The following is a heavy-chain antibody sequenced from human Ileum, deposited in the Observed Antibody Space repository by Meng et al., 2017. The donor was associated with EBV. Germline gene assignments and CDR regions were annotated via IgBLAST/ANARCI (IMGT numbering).Heavy chain of an antibody. CDR1: GFTFTDYV. D-gene: IGHD6-13*01. Sequence: QGHLLQCGAEVKQPGASVKVSCKASGFTFTDYVIQWVRQAPGQRPEWMGWIIVGTGRTEYSQNLQGRVTITWDTSASTAYMELSSLRSEDTAVYYCARDSVIAAGSYCDYWGQGALVTASS. V-gene: IGHV1-3*01. CDR2: IIVGTGRT. J-gene: IGHJ4*02. CDR3: ARDSVIAAGSYCDY.